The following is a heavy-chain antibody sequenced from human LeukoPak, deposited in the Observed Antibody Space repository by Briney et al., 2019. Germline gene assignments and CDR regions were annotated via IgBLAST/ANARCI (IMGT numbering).Heavy chain of an antibody. CDR2: INPSGGST. D-gene: IGHD3-22*01. J-gene: IGHJ4*02. CDR3: ARGWLRTSSGYYYDYFDY. V-gene: IGHV1-46*01. Sequence: SVKVSCKASGYTFTSYYMHWVRPAPGQGLEWMGMINPSGGSTSYAQKFQGRVTMTRDTSTSTVYMELSSLRSEDTAVYYCARGWLRTSSGYYYDYFDYWGQGTLVTVSS. CDR1: GYTFTSYY.